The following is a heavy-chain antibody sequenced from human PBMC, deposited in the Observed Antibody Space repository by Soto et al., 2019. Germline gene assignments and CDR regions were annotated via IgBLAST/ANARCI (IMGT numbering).Heavy chain of an antibody. Sequence: ASVKVSCKASGYTFTSYGISWVRQAPGQGLEWMGWISAYNGNTNYAQKLQGRVTMTTDTSTSTAYMELRSLRSDDTAVYYCAKHYSSGWFGNWFDPWGQGTLVTVSS. J-gene: IGHJ5*02. D-gene: IGHD6-19*01. CDR2: ISAYNGNT. CDR1: GYTFTSYG. V-gene: IGHV1-18*01. CDR3: AKHYSSGWFGNWFDP.